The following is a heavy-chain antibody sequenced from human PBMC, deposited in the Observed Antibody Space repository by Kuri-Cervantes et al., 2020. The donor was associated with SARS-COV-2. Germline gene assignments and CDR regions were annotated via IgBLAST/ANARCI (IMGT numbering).Heavy chain of an antibody. Sequence: SETLSLTCTVSGGSISSYYWSWIRQPPGKGLEWIGGIYHSGSIYYNPSLKSRVTMSVDTSKNQFSLNLSSVTAADTAVYYCARDLTYYGLADYWGQGTLVTVSS. V-gene: IGHV4-59*04. J-gene: IGHJ4*02. CDR2: IYHSGSI. CDR3: ARDLTYYGLADY. CDR1: GGSISSYY. D-gene: IGHD1-26*01.